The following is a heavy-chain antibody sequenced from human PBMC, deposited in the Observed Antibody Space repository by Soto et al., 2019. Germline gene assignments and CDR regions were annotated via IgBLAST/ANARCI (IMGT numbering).Heavy chain of an antibody. CDR1: GGTFGSDA. D-gene: IGHD3-22*01. V-gene: IGHV1-69*06. CDR2: IIPIFGTT. CDR3: ARDRTDSGYSTNWLDL. J-gene: IGHJ5*02. Sequence: SVKVSCKASGGTFGSDAITWVRQAPGQGLEWVGRIIPIFGTTNYAQNLQGRVTISADKSTLTSYMELHSLTSDDTALYYCARDRTDSGYSTNWLDLWGQGTQVTVS.